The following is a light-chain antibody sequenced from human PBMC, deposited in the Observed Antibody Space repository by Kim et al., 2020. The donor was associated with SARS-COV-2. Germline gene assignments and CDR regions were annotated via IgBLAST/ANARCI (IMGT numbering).Light chain of an antibody. CDR1: ISNSGAGYD. CDR2: GNS. V-gene: IGLV1-40*01. J-gene: IGLJ1*01. CDR3: QSYDNSLSGYV. Sequence: RVTISCTGSISNSGAGYDVHWYQQLPATAPKLLSYGNSNRPSGVPDRFSGSKSDTSASLAITGLQAEDEADYYCQSYDNSLSGYVFGSGTQLSVL.